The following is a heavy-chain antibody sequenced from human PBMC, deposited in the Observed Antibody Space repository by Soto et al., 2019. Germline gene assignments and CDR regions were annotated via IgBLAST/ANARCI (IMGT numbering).Heavy chain of an antibody. Sequence: GESLKISCKGAGYSFTSYWITWVRQMPGKGLECRGRIDPSDSYTNYSPSFQGHVTISADKSISTAYLQWSSLKASDSATYYCARLHIVSMVRGIIVDEYRGQGTLVTLSS. CDR2: IDPSDSYT. CDR3: ARLHIVSMVRGIIVDEY. D-gene: IGHD3-10*01. V-gene: IGHV5-10-1*01. CDR1: GYSFTSYW. J-gene: IGHJ4*02.